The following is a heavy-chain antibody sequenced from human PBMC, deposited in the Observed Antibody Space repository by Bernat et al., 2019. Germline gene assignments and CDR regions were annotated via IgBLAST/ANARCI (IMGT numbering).Heavy chain of an antibody. V-gene: IGHV3-48*02. CDR3: ARTLTGDLGDAFDI. J-gene: IGHJ3*02. CDR2: ISSSSSTI. Sequence: EVQLVESGGGLVQPGGSLRLSCAASGFTFSSYSMNWVRQAPGKGLEWVSYISSSSSTIYYADSVKGRFTISRDNAKNSLYLQMNSLRDEDTAVYYCARTLTGDLGDAFDIWGQGTMVTVSS. CDR1: GFTFSSYS. D-gene: IGHD7-27*01.